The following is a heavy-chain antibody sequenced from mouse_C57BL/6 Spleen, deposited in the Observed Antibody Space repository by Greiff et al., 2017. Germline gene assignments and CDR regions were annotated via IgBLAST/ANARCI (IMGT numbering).Heavy chain of an antibody. CDR3: EVSFITTVVATWDYAIDY. J-gene: IGHJ4*01. CDR2: ISTGDGDT. D-gene: IGHD1-1*01. CDR1: GYAFSSSW. Sequence: QVQLKQSGPELVKPGASVQISCKASGYAFSSSWMNWVKQRPGKGLEWIGRISTGDGDTNYNGKFKGKAKLTADKSSSTAYMQLSSLTSEDSAVYFCEVSFITTVVATWDYAIDYWGQGTSVTVSS. V-gene: IGHV1-82*01.